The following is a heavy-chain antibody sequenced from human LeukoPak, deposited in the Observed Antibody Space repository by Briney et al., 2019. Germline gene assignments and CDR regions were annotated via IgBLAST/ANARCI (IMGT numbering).Heavy chain of an antibody. Sequence: GGSLRLSCAASGFTFSDYYMSWIRQAPGKGLEWVSYISSSGSTIYYADSVKGRFTISRDNTKNSLYLQMNSLRAEDTAVYYCATGKSDPIISYYMDVWGRGTTVTVSS. V-gene: IGHV3-11*01. D-gene: IGHD1-14*01. CDR1: GFTFSDYY. J-gene: IGHJ6*03. CDR2: ISSSGSTI. CDR3: ATGKSDPIISYYMDV.